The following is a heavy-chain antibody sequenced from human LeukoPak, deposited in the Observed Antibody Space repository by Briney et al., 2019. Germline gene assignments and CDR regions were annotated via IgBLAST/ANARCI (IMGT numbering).Heavy chain of an antibody. CDR2: IYYSGST. V-gene: IGHV4-39*01. D-gene: IGHD3-9*01. CDR3: ARQYSDILTGYHRGELYWYFDL. CDR1: GGSISSSSHY. J-gene: IGHJ2*01. Sequence: SETLSLTCTVSGGSISSSSHYWGWIRQPPGKGLEWIGSIYYSGSTYYNPSLKSRVTISLDTSKNQFSLKLSSVTAADTAVYYRARQYSDILTGYHRGELYWYFDLWGRGTLVTVSS.